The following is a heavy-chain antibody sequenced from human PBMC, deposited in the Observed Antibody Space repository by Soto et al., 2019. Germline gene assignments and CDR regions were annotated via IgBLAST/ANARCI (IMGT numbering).Heavy chain of an antibody. CDR2: IYYSGST. V-gene: IGHV4-59*01. J-gene: IGHJ5*02. Sequence: GTLSLTCTVSGGSISSYYWSWIRQPPGKGLEWIGYIYYSGSTNYNPSLKSRVTISVDTSKNQFSLKLSSVTAADTAVYYCASSFPGYSSSWFDPWGQGXLVTVYS. D-gene: IGHD6-13*01. CDR3: ASSFPGYSSSWFDP. CDR1: GGSISSYY.